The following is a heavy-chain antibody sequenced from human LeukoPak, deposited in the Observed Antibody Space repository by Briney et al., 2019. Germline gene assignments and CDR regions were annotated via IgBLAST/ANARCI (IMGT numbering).Heavy chain of an antibody. V-gene: IGHV6-1*01. Sequence: SQTPSLTCAISGDSVSINSAAWNWIRQSPSRGLEWLGSTYYRSKWYNDYAVSVKSRITINPDTSKNQFSLHLNSVTPEDTAVYYCARRLTQYDCFDPWGQGILVTVSS. CDR3: ARRLTQYDCFDP. CDR1: GDSVSINSAA. J-gene: IGHJ5*02. CDR2: TYYRSKWYN. D-gene: IGHD2-2*01.